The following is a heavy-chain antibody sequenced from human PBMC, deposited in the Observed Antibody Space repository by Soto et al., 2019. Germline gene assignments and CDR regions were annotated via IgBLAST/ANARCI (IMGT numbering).Heavy chain of an antibody. CDR3: SKDSYGSGSLLDY. D-gene: IGHD3-10*01. CDR1: GFTFDDYA. CDR2: ISWNSGSI. Sequence: PGGSLRLSCAASGFTFDDYAMHWGRQAPGKGLEWVSGISWNSGSIGYADSVKGRFTISRDNAKNSLYLQMNSLRAEDTALYYCSKDSYGSGSLLDYWGQRSLVTVSS. V-gene: IGHV3-9*01. J-gene: IGHJ4*01.